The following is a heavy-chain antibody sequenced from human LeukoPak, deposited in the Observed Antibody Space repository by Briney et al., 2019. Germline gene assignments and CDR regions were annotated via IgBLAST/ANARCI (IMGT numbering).Heavy chain of an antibody. CDR2: ISWNSGTI. D-gene: IGHD2-21*02. Sequence: GRSLRLSCAASGFTFDNYAMNWVRQVPGKSLEWISLISWNSGTIGYADSVKGRFTISRDNANNFLYLQMNSLRAEDTALYYCVKSGGYATAIRYFDLWGRGTLVTVSS. V-gene: IGHV3-9*01. CDR1: GFTFDNYA. J-gene: IGHJ2*01. CDR3: VKSGGYATAIRYFDL.